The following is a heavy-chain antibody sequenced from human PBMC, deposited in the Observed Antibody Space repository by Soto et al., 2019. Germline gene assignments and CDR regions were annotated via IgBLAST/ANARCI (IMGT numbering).Heavy chain of an antibody. CDR3: AKDRQYPRDYFYY. V-gene: IGHV3-23*01. J-gene: IGHJ4*02. D-gene: IGHD4-4*01. CDR1: GFTVTSNG. CDR2: ISPNGQGI. Sequence: EVKLLESGGGLEQPGGSLRLSCGVSGFTVTSNGVSWVRQAPGKGLEWVSAISPNGQGIWYADSVKGRFTISRDISRNTVFLQMDSLRAEDTAVYYCAKDRQYPRDYFYYWGQGTLVTVSS.